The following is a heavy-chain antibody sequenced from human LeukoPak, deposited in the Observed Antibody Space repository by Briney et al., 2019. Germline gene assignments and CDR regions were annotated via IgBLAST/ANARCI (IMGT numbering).Heavy chain of an antibody. J-gene: IGHJ3*02. CDR3: ARDLGELLRYAFDI. D-gene: IGHD1-26*01. CDR2: ISSSSSPI. Sequence: GGSLRLSCAASGFTFSSYSMNWVRQAPGKGLEWVSCISSSSSPIYYADSVKGRFTISRDNAKNSLYLQMNSLRAEDTAVYYCARDLGELLRYAFDIWGQGTMVTVSP. V-gene: IGHV3-48*01. CDR1: GFTFSSYS.